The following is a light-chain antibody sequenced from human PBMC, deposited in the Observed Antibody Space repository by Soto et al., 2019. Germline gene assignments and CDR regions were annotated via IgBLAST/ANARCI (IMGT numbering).Light chain of an antibody. CDR1: QSGFYRSTKTNY. CDR2: WAS. J-gene: IGKJ4*01. Sequence: ILINQSPNSLTVSLGEKATISCKSSQSGFYRSTKTNYLGWYQQKPGQRPRLLIYWASTREIGVPDRFSGSGSRTDFTLTISSLQAEDAAIYYCQQYYQTPFTFGGGTKVDIK. V-gene: IGKV4-1*01. CDR3: QQYYQTPFT.